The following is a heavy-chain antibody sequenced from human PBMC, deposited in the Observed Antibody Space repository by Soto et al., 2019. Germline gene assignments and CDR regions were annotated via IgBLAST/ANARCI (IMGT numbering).Heavy chain of an antibody. V-gene: IGHV3-23*01. CDR3: ARDERIAVAGTDN. Sequence: EVQLLESGGGLVQPGGSLRLSCAASGFTFSNYAMTWVRQAAGKGLEWVSSSSGPGGSTYYADSVKGRFAISRNNSKNTMYLQMNSLRAEDTALYYCARDERIAVAGTDNWGQGTLVTVTS. CDR2: SSGPGGST. CDR1: GFTFSNYA. J-gene: IGHJ4*02. D-gene: IGHD6-19*01.